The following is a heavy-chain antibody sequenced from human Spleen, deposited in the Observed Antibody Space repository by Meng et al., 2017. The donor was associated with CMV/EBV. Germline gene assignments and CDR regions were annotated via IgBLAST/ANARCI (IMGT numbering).Heavy chain of an antibody. CDR2: VYSRGNT. V-gene: IGHV4-39*01. CDR3: ARGSSLSIAARVGSTPFDY. CDR1: GGSIKNSDYS. J-gene: IGHJ4*02. Sequence: SETLSLTCTVSGGSIKNSDYSWDWIRQPPAKGLEWIGSVYSRGNTYYNPSLKSRTTISVDTSKNQFSLKLSSVTAADTAVYYCARGSSLSIAARVGSTPFDYWGQGTLVTVSS. D-gene: IGHD6-6*01.